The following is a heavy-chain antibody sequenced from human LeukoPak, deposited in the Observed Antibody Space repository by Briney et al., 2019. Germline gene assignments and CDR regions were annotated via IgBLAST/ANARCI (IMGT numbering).Heavy chain of an antibody. CDR1: GFTFSNHG. Sequence: SGGSLRLSCAASGFTFSNHGMNWVRQAPGKGLEWLSGVSPPGGSTYYADSVKGRFTISRDDSKNTLSLQMNSLGVEDTAVYHCARDLAWGAFDYWGQGTLVTVSS. CDR3: ARDLAWGAFDY. D-gene: IGHD7-27*01. CDR2: VSPPGGST. J-gene: IGHJ4*02. V-gene: IGHV3-23*01.